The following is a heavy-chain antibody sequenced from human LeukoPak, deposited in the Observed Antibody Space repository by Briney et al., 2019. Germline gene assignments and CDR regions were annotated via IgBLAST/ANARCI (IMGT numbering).Heavy chain of an antibody. CDR2: ISSDGFNE. Sequence: GGSLRLPCAASGFSFSDYCMHWVRQAPRNGLEWAALISSDGFNEYYADSVRGRFTISRDTSKNTLYLQINSLSAEDTAIYYCARYSNHFYYAGMDVWGQGTTVTVSS. J-gene: IGHJ6*02. CDR1: GFSFSDYC. D-gene: IGHD2-21*01. V-gene: IGHV3-30-3*01. CDR3: ARYSNHFYYAGMDV.